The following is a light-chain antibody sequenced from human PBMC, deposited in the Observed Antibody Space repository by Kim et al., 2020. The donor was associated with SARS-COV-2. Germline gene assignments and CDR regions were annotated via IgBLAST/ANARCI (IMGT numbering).Light chain of an antibody. CDR3: QQYSNSPRWT. J-gene: IGKJ1*01. Sequence: SPGQGATPPCTASPGVSFTLAWSQQNPSQAPRLLTSGASPTATGLPARFSASASGPDFTLTIRTLPSEEIAVYYCQQYSNSPRWTLGQETKVGIK. CDR2: GAS. V-gene: IGKV3-15*01. CDR1: PGVSFT.